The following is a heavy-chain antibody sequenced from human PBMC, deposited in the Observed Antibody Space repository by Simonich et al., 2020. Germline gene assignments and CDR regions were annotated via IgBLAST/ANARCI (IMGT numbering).Heavy chain of an antibody. CDR2: MNPNSGNT. V-gene: IGHV1-8*03. CDR1: GYTFTSYY. Sequence: QVQLVQSGAEVKKPGASVKVSCKAYGYTFTSYYINWVRQATGQGLEWMRWMNPNSGNTGYAQKFQGRVTITRNTSISTAYMELSSLRSEDTAVYYCARTYSGSYYYFDYWGQGTLVTVSS. J-gene: IGHJ4*02. D-gene: IGHD1-26*01. CDR3: ARTYSGSYYYFDY.